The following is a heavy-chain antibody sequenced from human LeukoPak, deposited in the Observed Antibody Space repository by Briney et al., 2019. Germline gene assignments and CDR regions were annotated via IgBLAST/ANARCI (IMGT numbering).Heavy chain of an antibody. CDR3: AREEVSVISDTCCSGLGY. Sequence: GASVKVSCKASGYTFIGFYMHWVRQAPGQGLEWMGWINPNSGGTNYAQKFQGRVTMTRDTSINTAYMELSSLRSDDTAVYYCAREEVSVISDTCCSGLGYWGQGTLVTVSS. V-gene: IGHV1-2*02. CDR2: INPNSGGT. J-gene: IGHJ4*02. CDR1: GYTFIGFY. D-gene: IGHD3-10*01.